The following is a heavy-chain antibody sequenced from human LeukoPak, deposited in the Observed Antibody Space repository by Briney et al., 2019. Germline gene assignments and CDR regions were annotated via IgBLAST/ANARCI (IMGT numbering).Heavy chain of an antibody. CDR1: GFTFSSYS. CDR3: ARAFGGADQFDY. V-gene: IGHV3-21*01. J-gene: IGHJ4*02. Sequence: GGSLRLSCAASGFTFSSYSMNWVRQAPGKGLEWVSSISSSSSYIYYADSVKGRFTISRDNAKNSRYLQMNSLRAEDTAVYYCARAFGGADQFDYWGQGTLVTVSS. D-gene: IGHD3-10*01. CDR2: ISSSSSYI.